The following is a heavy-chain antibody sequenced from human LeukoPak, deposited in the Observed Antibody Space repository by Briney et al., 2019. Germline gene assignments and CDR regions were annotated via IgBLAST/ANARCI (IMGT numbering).Heavy chain of an antibody. V-gene: IGHV1-46*01. CDR3: ARDSDYGDFNTGYYFDY. CDR2: INPSGGST. CDR1: GYTFTSYY. J-gene: IGHJ4*02. D-gene: IGHD4-17*01. Sequence: APVKVSCKASGYTFTSYYMHWVRQAPGQGLEWMGIINPSGGSTSYAQKFQGRVTMTRDMSTSTVYMELSSLRSEDTAVYYCARDSDYGDFNTGYYFDYWGQGTLVTVSS.